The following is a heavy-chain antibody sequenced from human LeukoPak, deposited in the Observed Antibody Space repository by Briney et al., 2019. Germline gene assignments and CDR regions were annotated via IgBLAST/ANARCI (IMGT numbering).Heavy chain of an antibody. J-gene: IGHJ4*02. V-gene: IGHV4-59*08. Sequence: SETLSLTCTVSGGSISGYYWSWIRQPPGKGLEWIGYIYYSGSTNYNPSLKSRVTISVDTSKNQFSLKLSSVPAADTAVYYCAGHLDAGYGAGGRRPYYFDYWGQGTLVTVSS. CDR1: GGSISGYY. CDR3: AGHLDAGYGAGGRRPYYFDY. CDR2: IYYSGST. D-gene: IGHD3-10*01.